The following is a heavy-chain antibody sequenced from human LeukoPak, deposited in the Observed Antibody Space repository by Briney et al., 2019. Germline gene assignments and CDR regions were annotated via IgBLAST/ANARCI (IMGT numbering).Heavy chain of an antibody. CDR1: GYTFTGYY. D-gene: IGHD5-24*01. CDR3: ARIRDGYNDAYDL. V-gene: IGHV1-2*02. CDR2: INPNSGGT. Sequence: WASVKVSCKASGYTFTGYYMHWVRQAPGQGLEWMGWINPNSGGTNYAQKFQGRVTLTRDTSTSTVYMELSSLRSEDTAIYYCARIRDGYNDAYDLWGQGTVVTVPS. J-gene: IGHJ3*01.